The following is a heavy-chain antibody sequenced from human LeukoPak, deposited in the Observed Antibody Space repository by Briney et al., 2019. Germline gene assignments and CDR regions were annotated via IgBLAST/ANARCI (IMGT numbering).Heavy chain of an antibody. CDR2: IYTSGST. V-gene: IGHV4-4*07. CDR3: ARAMPGYYTNGVCYRGGYYFDY. J-gene: IGHJ4*02. CDR1: GGSISSYY. D-gene: IGHD2-8*01. Sequence: SETLSLTCTVSGGSISSYYWSWIRQPAGKGLEWIGRIYTSGSTNYNPSLKSRVTMSVDTSKNQFSLKLSSVTAADTAVYYCARAMPGYYTNGVCYRGGYYFDYWGQGTLVTVSS.